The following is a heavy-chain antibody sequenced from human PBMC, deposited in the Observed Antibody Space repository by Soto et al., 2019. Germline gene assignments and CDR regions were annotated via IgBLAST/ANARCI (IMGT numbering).Heavy chain of an antibody. V-gene: IGHV4-4*02. CDR3: AGGARLALAGTGNAFDI. CDR1: SGSISSSNW. J-gene: IGHJ3*02. Sequence: SETLSLTCAVSSGSISSSNWWSWVRQPPGKGLEWIGEIYHSGSTNYNPSLKSRVTISVDKSKNQFSLKLSSVTAADTAVYYCAGGARLALAGTGNAFDIWGHGTMVTVSS. D-gene: IGHD6-19*01. CDR2: IYHSGST.